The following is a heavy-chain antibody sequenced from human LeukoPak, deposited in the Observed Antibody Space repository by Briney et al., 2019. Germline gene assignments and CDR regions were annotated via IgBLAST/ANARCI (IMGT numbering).Heavy chain of an antibody. CDR2: IYYSGNT. J-gene: IGHJ4*02. CDR3: ARAMGGAGTVTDY. CDR1: GGSISSYY. V-gene: IGHV4-59*08. Sequence: PSETLSLTCTVSGGSISSYYWSWIRQPPGKGLEWIGYIYYSGNTNYNPSLKSRVTISVDTSKNQFSLKLSSVTAADTAVYYCARAMGGAGTVTDYWGQGTLVTVSS. D-gene: IGHD6-13*01.